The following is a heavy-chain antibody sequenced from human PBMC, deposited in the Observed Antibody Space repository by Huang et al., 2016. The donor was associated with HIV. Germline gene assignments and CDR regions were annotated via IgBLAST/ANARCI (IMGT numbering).Heavy chain of an antibody. CDR1: GGSFSGQY. D-gene: IGHD3-16*01. Sequence: QVQLQQWGAGFLTPSETLSLTCDVLGGSFSGQYCGWIRQPPGTGLEWTGEINQSGSANYNPSLRSRVTISIDTSGKQMFLKLTSVTVADTAVYYCARGRFAYDWGQGSLVIVSP. CDR3: ARGRFAYD. CDR2: INQSGSA. J-gene: IGHJ4*02. V-gene: IGHV4-34*01.